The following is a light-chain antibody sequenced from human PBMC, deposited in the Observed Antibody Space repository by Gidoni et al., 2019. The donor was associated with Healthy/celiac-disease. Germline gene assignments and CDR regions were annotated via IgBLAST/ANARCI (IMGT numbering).Light chain of an antibody. V-gene: IGLV3-1*01. J-gene: IGLJ2*01. Sequence: SYELTQPPSVSVSPGQTASITCSGDKLGDKYACWYQQKPGQSPVLVIYQDSKRHSGIPERFSGSNSGNTATLTISGTQAMDEADYYCQAWDSSTGEVFGGGTKLTVL. CDR2: QDS. CDR1: KLGDKY. CDR3: QAWDSSTGEV.